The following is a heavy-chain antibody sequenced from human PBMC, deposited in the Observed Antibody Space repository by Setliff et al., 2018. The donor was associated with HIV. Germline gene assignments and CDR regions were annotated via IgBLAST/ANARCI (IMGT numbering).Heavy chain of an antibody. J-gene: IGHJ4*02. CDR2: INPLFGTT. CDR3: ASGSGYCKNGNCYIGVHKNPDKYYFDY. V-gene: IGHV1-69*05. D-gene: IGHD2-8*01. Sequence: SVKVSCKASGDTFSNYAIAWVRQAPGQGLEWMGGINPLFGTTNYAHNFQGRLTITTDQIMSTAYMELTSLRPEDTAVYYCASGSGYCKNGNCYIGVHKNPDKYYFDYWGQGTLVTVSS. CDR1: GDTFSNYA.